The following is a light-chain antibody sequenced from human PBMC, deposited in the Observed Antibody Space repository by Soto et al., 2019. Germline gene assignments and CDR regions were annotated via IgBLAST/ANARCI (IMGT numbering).Light chain of an antibody. J-gene: IGKJ2*01. CDR3: QHYGNSPPNA. CDR2: DAS. CDR1: QTVSSNY. Sequence: EIVLTQSPGTLSLSPGERATLSYRASQTVSSNYLAWYQQKPGQAPRLLIFDASSRATGIPDRFSGSGSGTDFTLTISRLEPEDFAVYYCQHYGNSPPNAFGQGTKLEI. V-gene: IGKV3-20*01.